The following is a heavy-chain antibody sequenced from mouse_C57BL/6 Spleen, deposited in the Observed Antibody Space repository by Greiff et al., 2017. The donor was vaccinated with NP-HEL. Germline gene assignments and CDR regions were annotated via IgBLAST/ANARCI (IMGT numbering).Heavy chain of an antibody. CDR1: GFTFSSYT. CDR3: ARQEKGAMDY. V-gene: IGHV5-9*01. Sequence: EVKVVESGGGLVKPGGSLKLSCAASGFTFSSYTMSWVRQTPEKRLEWVATISGGGGNTYYPDSVKGRFTISRDNAKNTLYLQMSSLRSEDTALYYCARQEKGAMDYWGQGTSVTVSS. CDR2: ISGGGGNT. J-gene: IGHJ4*01.